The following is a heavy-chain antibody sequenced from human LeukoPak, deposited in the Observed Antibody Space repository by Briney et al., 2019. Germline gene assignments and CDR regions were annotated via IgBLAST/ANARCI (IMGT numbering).Heavy chain of an antibody. V-gene: IGHV4-59*08. CDR3: ARGAGYDSSAPFDY. CDR1: GGSISSYY. Sequence: SETLSLTCTVSGGSISSYYWSWIRQPPGKGLEWIGYIYYSGSTNYNPSLKSRVTISVDTSKSQFSLKLSSVTAADTAVYYCARGAGYDSSAPFDYWGQGTLVTGSS. D-gene: IGHD3-22*01. J-gene: IGHJ4*02. CDR2: IYYSGST.